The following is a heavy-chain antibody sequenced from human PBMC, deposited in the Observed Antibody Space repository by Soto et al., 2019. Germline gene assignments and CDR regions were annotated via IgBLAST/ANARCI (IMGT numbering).Heavy chain of an antibody. V-gene: IGHV1-69*06. CDR3: ASCSRRCPTKRYYYGMDV. D-gene: IGHD1-1*01. CDR1: GGTFSSYA. Sequence: QVQLVQSGAEVKKPGSSVKVSCKASGGTFSSYAISWVRQAPGQGLEWMGGIIPIFGTANYAQKFQGRVTITADKYTSTAYMELSSLRSEDTAVYYCASCSRRCPTKRYYYGMDVWGQGTTVTVSS. J-gene: IGHJ6*02. CDR2: IIPIFGTA.